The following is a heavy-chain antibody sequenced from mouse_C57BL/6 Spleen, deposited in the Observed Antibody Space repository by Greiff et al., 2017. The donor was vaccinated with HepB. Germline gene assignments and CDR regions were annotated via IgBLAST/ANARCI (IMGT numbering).Heavy chain of an antibody. CDR3: ARENSNHMDY. Sequence: EVQLVESGGGLVKPGGSLKLSCAASGFTFSSYAMSWVRQTPEKRLEWVATISDGGSYTYYPDNVKGRFTISRDNAKNKLYLQMSHLKSEDTAMYYCARENSNHMDYWGQGTSVTVSS. D-gene: IGHD2-5*01. J-gene: IGHJ4*01. V-gene: IGHV5-4*01. CDR1: GFTFSSYA. CDR2: ISDGGSYT.